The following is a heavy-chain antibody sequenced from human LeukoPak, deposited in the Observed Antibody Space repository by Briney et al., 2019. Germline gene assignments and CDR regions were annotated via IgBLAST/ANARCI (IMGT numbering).Heavy chain of an antibody. CDR3: ARDFRGSSSGVGYYYYMDV. Sequence: GGSLRLSCTASGVTFSNSFMHWVRQAPGKGLEWVAIISYDGSTKNYADSVKGRFTISRDNAKNSLYLQMNSLRAEDTAVYYCARDFRGSSSGVGYYYYMDVWGKGTTVTVSS. D-gene: IGHD6-6*01. CDR2: ISYDGSTK. J-gene: IGHJ6*03. V-gene: IGHV3-30*03. CDR1: GVTFSNSF.